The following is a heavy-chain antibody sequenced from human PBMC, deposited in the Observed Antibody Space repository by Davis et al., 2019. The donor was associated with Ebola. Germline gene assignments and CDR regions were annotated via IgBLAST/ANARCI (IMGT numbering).Heavy chain of an antibody. CDR1: GYAFRNYG. J-gene: IGHJ4*02. CDR2: ISTYSGDS. Sequence: ASVKVSCKASGYAFRNYGISWVRQAPGQGLEWMGWISTYSGDSIYAQKVEGRVTLTTDTSTSTAYMDLTSLRSNDTAVYYCARALGYSGYDWRFDYWGQGTLVTVSS. V-gene: IGHV1-18*01. CDR3: ARALGYSGYDWRFDY. D-gene: IGHD5-12*01.